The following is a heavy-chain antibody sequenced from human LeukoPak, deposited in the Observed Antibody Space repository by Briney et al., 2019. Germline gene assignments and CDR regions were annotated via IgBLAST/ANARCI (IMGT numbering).Heavy chain of an antibody. CDR1: GGSFSGYY. V-gene: IGHV4-34*01. J-gene: IGHJ4*02. CDR2: INHSGST. Sequence: PSETLSLTCAVYGGSFSGYYWSWIRQPPGKGLEWIGEINHSGSTNYNPSLKSRVTISVDTSKNQFSLKLSSVTAADTAVYYCARGRVRFVTTWPHFDYWGQGTLVTVSS. D-gene: IGHD4-17*01. CDR3: ARGRVRFVTTWPHFDY.